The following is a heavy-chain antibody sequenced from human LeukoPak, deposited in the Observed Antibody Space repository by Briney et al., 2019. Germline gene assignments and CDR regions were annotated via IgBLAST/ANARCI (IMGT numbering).Heavy chain of an antibody. V-gene: IGHV3-53*01. J-gene: IGHJ4*02. D-gene: IGHD3-22*01. CDR1: GFTVSGNY. CDR2: IYSGGST. Sequence: PVGSLRLSCAASGFTVSGNYMSWVRQAPGKGLEWVSVIYSGGSTYYADSVKGRFTTSRDNSKNTLYLQMNSLRAEDTAVYYCARGYYDSSGYGPYWGQGTLVTVSS. CDR3: ARGYYDSSGYGPY.